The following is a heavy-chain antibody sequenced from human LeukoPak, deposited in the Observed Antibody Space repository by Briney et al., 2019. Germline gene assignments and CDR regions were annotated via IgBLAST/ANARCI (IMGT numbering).Heavy chain of an antibody. D-gene: IGHD3-22*01. V-gene: IGHV3-74*01. CDR3: ARYLSYYDSSGYYPRDAFDI. CDR1: GFTFSSYG. Sequence: PGGSLRLSCAASGFTFSSYGMHWVRQAPGKGLEWVSRINSDGGSANYADSVKGRFTISRDNAKNTLYMQMDGLRAEDTAVYYCARYLSYYDSSGYYPRDAFDIWGQGTMVTVSS. J-gene: IGHJ3*02. CDR2: INSDGGSA.